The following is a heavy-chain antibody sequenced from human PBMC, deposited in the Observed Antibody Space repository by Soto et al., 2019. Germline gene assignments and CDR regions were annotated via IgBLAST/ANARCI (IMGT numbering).Heavy chain of an antibody. CDR1: GGSISSTTYY. CDR3: ARRHGVDIDAYY. D-gene: IGHD3-10*01. V-gene: IGHV4-39*01. J-gene: IGHJ4*02. CDR2: FFIGGNT. Sequence: SETLSLTCTVSGGSISSTTYYLGWKRQPPGKGLEWIASFFIGGNTYHNPSLKSRVTISVDTSKNQFSLRPSSFTVADPAVYFCARRHGVDIDAYYWGQGILVTVSS.